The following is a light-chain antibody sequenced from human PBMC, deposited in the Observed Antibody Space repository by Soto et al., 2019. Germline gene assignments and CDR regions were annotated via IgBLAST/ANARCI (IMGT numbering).Light chain of an antibody. CDR2: GAS. CDR3: QQYASSPPAPVT. Sequence: EIVLTQSPGTLSLSPGERATLSCRASQSVSSSYLAWYQQKPGQAPRLLIYGASSRATGIPDRFSGSGSGTDFTLTISRLEPEDFAVYYCQQYASSPPAPVTFGQGTKLEMK. V-gene: IGKV3-20*01. J-gene: IGKJ2*01. CDR1: QSVSSSY.